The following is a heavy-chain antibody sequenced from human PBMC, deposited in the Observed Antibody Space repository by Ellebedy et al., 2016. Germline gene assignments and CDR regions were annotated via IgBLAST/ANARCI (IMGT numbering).Heavy chain of an antibody. CDR1: GGSISSSNW. J-gene: IGHJ4*02. CDR3: ARAGSYAAFDY. D-gene: IGHD1-26*01. CDR2: IYHSGST. Sequence: SETLSLXXAVSGGSISSSNWWSWVRQPPGKGLEWIGEIYHSGSTNYNPSLKSRVTISVDKSKNQFSLKLSSVTAADTAVYYCARAGSYAAFDYWGQGTLVTVSS. V-gene: IGHV4-4*02.